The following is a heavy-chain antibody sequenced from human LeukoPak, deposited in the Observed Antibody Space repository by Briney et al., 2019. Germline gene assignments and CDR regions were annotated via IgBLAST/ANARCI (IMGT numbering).Heavy chain of an antibody. CDR2: IYTTGTT. CDR1: SGSIRSYY. CDR3: GRQGYTASYYFFYY. D-gene: IGHD1-26*01. V-gene: IGHV4-4*07. J-gene: IGHJ4*02. Sequence: PSETLSLTCTVSSGSIRSYYWGWVRQPPGKGLEWIGRIYTTGTTQYNPSLKSRVTMSVDTSTNQFSLNLRSMTTADTAVYYCGRQGYTASYYFFYYWSQGTRVAVS.